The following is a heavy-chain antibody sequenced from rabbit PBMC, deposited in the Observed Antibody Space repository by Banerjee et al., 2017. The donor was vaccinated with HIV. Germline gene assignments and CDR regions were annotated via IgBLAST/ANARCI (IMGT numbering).Heavy chain of an antibody. Sequence: QEQLEESGGDLVKPEGSLTLTCTASGFSFSNKYVMCWVRQAPGKGLEWIACIDTGSGARTGYASWVNGRFTISRSTSLNTVTLQMTNLTGADTAAYFCARDLAGVIGWNFNLWGPGTLVTVS. CDR3: ARDLAGVIGWNFNL. V-gene: IGHV1S45*01. J-gene: IGHJ4*01. CDR1: GFSFSNKYV. D-gene: IGHD4-1*01. CDR2: IDTGSGART.